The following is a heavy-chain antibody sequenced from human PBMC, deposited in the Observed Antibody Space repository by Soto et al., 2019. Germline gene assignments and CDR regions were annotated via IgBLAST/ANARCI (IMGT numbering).Heavy chain of an antibody. CDR3: AREKVGAVDY. CDR1: GGSISSGGYY. Sequence: SETLSLTCTVSGGSISSGGYYWSCIRQHPGKGLEWIGYIYYSGRTYYNPSLKSRVTISVDTSKNQFSLKLSSVTAADTAVYYCAREKVGAVDYWGQGTLVTVSS. CDR2: IYYSGRT. D-gene: IGHD1-26*01. V-gene: IGHV4-31*03. J-gene: IGHJ4*02.